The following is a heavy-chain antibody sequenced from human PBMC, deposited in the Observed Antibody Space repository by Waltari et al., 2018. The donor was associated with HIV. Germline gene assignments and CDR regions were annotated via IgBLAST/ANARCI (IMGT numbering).Heavy chain of an antibody. D-gene: IGHD6-13*01. Sequence: EVQLVDSGGGLVKPGGSLRLSCAASGFTFSDYSMNWVRQSPGKGLGWFSSVGSSGSFIYYADSVKGRFTISRDNAQNSMYLQMNNLRADDSAMYYCSRDSRGTSWSLNWFDPWGQGTLVTVSS. V-gene: IGHV3-21*02. CDR3: SRDSRGTSWSLNWFDP. J-gene: IGHJ5*02. CDR2: VGSSGSFI. CDR1: GFTFSDYS.